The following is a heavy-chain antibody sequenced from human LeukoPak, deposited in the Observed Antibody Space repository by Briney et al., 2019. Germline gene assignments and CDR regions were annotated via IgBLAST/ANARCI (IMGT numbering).Heavy chain of an antibody. J-gene: IGHJ4*02. V-gene: IGHV1-69*05. CDR1: GGTFSSYA. CDR2: IISIFGTA. D-gene: IGHD4-17*01. CDR3: ASGGYGDYGPEEVDY. Sequence: GASVKVSCKASGGTFSSYAISWVRQAPGQGLEWMGGIISIFGTANYAQKFQGRVTITTDESTSTAYMELSSLRSEDTAVYYCASGGYGDYGPEEVDYWGQGTLVTVSS.